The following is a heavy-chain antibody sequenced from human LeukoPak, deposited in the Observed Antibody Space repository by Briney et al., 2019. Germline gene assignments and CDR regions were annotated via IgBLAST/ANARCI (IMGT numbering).Heavy chain of an antibody. V-gene: IGHV3-23*01. D-gene: IGHD3-3*01. J-gene: IGHJ4*02. Sequence: GGSLRLSCAASGFTFSSYAMSWVRQAPGKGLEWVSVISGSGGDTNYADSVKGRFTISRDNSKNTLYLQMNSLRAEDTAVYYCAIGTYDFWSGYYIYWGQGTLVTVSS. CDR2: ISGSGGDT. CDR3: AIGTYDFWSGYYIY. CDR1: GFTFSSYA.